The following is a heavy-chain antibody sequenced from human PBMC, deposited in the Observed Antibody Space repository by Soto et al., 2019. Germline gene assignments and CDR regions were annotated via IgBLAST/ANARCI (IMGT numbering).Heavy chain of an antibody. J-gene: IGHJ6*02. CDR2: MNHSGST. CDR3: ARGDIVVVVAATSADYYYGMDV. D-gene: IGHD2-15*01. CDR1: GGSFSGYY. V-gene: IGHV4-34*01. Sequence: QVQLQQWGAGLLKPSETLSLTCAVYGGSFSGYYWSWIRQPPGKGLEWIGEMNHSGSTNYNPSPKSRVTISVDTSKNQFSLKLSSVTAADTAVYYCARGDIVVVVAATSADYYYGMDVWGQGTTVTVSS.